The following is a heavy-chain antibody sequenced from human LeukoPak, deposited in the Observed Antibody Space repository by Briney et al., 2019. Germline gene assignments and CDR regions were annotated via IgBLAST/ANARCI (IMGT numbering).Heavy chain of an antibody. Sequence: PPGRSLRLSCAASGFTFSSYAMHWVRQAPGKGLEWVAVISYDGSNKYYADSVKGRFTISRDNSKNTLYLQMNSLRAEDTAVYYCAKDITPLDIVVVPVVVVRAFDYWGQGTLVTVSS. CDR2: ISYDGSNK. J-gene: IGHJ4*02. CDR3: AKDITPLDIVVVPVVVVRAFDY. D-gene: IGHD2-2*01. CDR1: GFTFSSYA. V-gene: IGHV3-30-3*01.